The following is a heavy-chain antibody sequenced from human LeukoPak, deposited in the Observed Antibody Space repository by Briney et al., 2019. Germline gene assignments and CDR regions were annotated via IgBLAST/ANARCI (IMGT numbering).Heavy chain of an antibody. D-gene: IGHD3-10*01. J-gene: IGHJ4*02. V-gene: IGHV3-66*01. CDR2: IYTGDNT. CDR3: ARVQVGGYFDY. CDR1: GFTVSSNY. Sequence: PGGSLRLSCAASGFTVSSNYMSWVRQAPGKGLEWVSVIYTGDNTHYADSVEGRFTISRDNSKNTLYVQMNSLRAEDTAVYYCARVQVGGYFDYWGQGTLVTVSS.